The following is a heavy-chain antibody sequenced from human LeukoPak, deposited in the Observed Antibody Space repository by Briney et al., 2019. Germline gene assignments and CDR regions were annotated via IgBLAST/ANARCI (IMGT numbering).Heavy chain of an antibody. CDR2: IIPMFGTS. V-gene: IGHV1-69*13. Sequence: SVKVSCKASGGTFSSYAISWVRQAPGQGLEWMGGIIPMFGTSNYAQKFQGRVTMTADESTSTVYMELSSLRSEDTAVYYCARSPSGYSGYDPVYYWGQGTLVIVSS. J-gene: IGHJ4*02. CDR3: ARSPSGYSGYDPVYY. D-gene: IGHD5-12*01. CDR1: GGTFSSYA.